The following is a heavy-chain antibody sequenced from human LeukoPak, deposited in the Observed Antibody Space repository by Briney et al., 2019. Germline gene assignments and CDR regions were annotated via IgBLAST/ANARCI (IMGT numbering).Heavy chain of an antibody. V-gene: IGHV3-23*01. CDR2: INANSGTR. Sequence: GGSLRLSCAASGFAFSFFAMSWLRQASGKGLEWVSTINANSGTRSYAASVRGRFTISRDNSKNTPYLQLNTLRADDTAVYYCAKPISGGLAVTADWFAPWGQGTLVVVSS. D-gene: IGHD6-19*01. J-gene: IGHJ5*01. CDR3: AKPISGGLAVTADWFAP. CDR1: GFAFSFFA.